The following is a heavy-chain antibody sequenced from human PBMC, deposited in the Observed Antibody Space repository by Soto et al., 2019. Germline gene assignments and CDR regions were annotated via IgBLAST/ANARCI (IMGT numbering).Heavy chain of an antibody. CDR3: AMATNYYVSSGVGYFDL. V-gene: IGHV1-69*01. D-gene: IGHD3-22*01. J-gene: IGHJ2*01. Sequence: QVQLVQSGAEVKKPGSSVKVSCKASGGTFSSYAISWVRQAPGQGLEWMGGIIPIFGTANYAQKFQGRVTITADESTRTAYMDLSSLRSDDTAVYYCAMATNYYVSSGVGYFDLWGRGTLVTVSS. CDR2: IIPIFGTA. CDR1: GGTFSSYA.